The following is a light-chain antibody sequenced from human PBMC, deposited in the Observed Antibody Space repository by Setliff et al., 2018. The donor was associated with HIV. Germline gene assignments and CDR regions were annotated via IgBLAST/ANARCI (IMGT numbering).Light chain of an antibody. CDR3: CSSAGTYTSFFV. Sequence: QSVLAQPRSVSGSPGQSVAIACTGTSSDAGDYNFVSWYQLHPGKAPKLIIYDVTKRPSGVPDRFSGSKSANAASLTISGLQAEDEADYYCCSSAGTYTSFFVFGTGTKFTVL. J-gene: IGLJ1*01. V-gene: IGLV2-11*01. CDR2: DVT. CDR1: SSDAGDYNF.